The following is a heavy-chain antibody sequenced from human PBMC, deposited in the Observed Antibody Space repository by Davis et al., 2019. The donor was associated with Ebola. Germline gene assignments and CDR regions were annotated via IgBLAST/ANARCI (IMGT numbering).Heavy chain of an antibody. CDR1: GGSISPSSYF. CDR2: IDYFGTT. Sequence: PSETLSLTCTVSGGSISPSSYFWAWIRQSPGRGLEWIGNIDYFGTTKYNPSLKSRVIISVDTSKSKFSLRLSSVTAADTAVYYCSTAVGARHYYGMDVWGQGTTVIV. D-gene: IGHD1-26*01. V-gene: IGHV4-39*01. J-gene: IGHJ6*02. CDR3: STAVGARHYYGMDV.